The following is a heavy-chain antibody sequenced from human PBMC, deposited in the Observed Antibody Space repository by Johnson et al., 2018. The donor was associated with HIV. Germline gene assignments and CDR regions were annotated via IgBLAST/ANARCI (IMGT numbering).Heavy chain of an antibody. CDR3: TRTDDTYNYDSGGYVDAFDF. CDR1: GFTFDDYG. D-gene: IGHD3-22*01. CDR2: INWNGGST. Sequence: VQVVESGGGVVRPGGSLRLSCAASGFTFDDYGMSWVRQAPGKGLEWVSGINWNGGSTGYADSVKGRFTISRDNSKNTLYLQMNSLKTEDTAVYFCTRTDDTYNYDSGGYVDAFDFWGQGTMVTVSS. J-gene: IGHJ3*01. V-gene: IGHV3-20*04.